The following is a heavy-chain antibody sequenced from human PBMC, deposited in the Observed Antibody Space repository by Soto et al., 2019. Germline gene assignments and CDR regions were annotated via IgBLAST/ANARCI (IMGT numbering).Heavy chain of an antibody. Sequence: PGGSLRLSCAASGFTFSSYGINWVRQAPGKGLEWVSAISGSGGSTYYADSVKGRFTISRDNSKNTLYLQMNSLRAEDTAVYYCAKELHTSSGWSQVIYWGQGTLVTVSS. CDR2: ISGSGGST. J-gene: IGHJ4*02. CDR1: GFTFSSYG. D-gene: IGHD6-19*01. V-gene: IGHV3-23*01. CDR3: AKELHTSSGWSQVIY.